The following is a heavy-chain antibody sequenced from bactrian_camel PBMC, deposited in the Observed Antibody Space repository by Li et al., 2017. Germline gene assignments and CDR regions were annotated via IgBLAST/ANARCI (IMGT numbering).Heavy chain of an antibody. V-gene: IGHV3S28*01. D-gene: IGHD4*01. CDR2: ITTGTGNT. CDR3: AASRLGSTINWRQERRYGY. Sequence: QLVESGGGSVQAGGSLRLSCAASAYTGGPFYMAYFRQAPGKEREGVATITTGTGNTDYADSVKGRFTISQDGAENTVYLQMNGLKPEDTAMYYCAASRLGSTINWRQERRYGYWGQGTQVTVS. CDR1: AYTGGPFY. J-gene: IGHJ4*01.